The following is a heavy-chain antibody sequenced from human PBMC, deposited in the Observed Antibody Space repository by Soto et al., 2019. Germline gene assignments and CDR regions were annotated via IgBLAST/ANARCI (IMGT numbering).Heavy chain of an antibody. J-gene: IGHJ4*02. CDR3: TRKAVGGTYRFDS. D-gene: IGHD3-16*02. V-gene: IGHV4-4*07. Sequence: SETLSLTCAVSGGSLSNYYWSWIRRPAGKRLEWIGRVHSTGRTNYNPSLKSRVSLSIDTSKNQFSLDLSSVTAADTAVYYCTRKAVGGTYRFDSWGQGALVTVSS. CDR1: GGSLSNYY. CDR2: VHSTGRT.